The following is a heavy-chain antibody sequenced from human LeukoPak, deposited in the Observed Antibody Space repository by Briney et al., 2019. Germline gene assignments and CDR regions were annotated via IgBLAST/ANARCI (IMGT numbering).Heavy chain of an antibody. Sequence: GGSLRLSCAGSGFTFSGYSMVWVRQAPGKGLEWVSGLSDSGVTTYYADSVKGRFTISRDNVKNTLYLQMNSLRAEDTAIYYCAKQRGIYMYRPFEDWGQGTLVTVSS. CDR1: GFTFSGYS. D-gene: IGHD2/OR15-2a*01. V-gene: IGHV3-23*01. CDR3: AKQRGIYMYRPFED. CDR2: LSDSGVTT. J-gene: IGHJ4*02.